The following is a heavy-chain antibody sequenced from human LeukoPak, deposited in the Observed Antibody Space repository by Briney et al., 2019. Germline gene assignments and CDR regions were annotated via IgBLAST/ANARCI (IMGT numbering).Heavy chain of an antibody. Sequence: SETLSLTCTVSGGSISSSSYYWGWIRQPPGKGLEWIGSIYYSGSTYYNPSLKSRVTISVDTSKNQFSLKLSSVTAADTAVYYCARVQSWIYFDYWGQGTLVTVSS. J-gene: IGHJ4*02. CDR2: IYYSGST. CDR3: ARVQSWIYFDY. V-gene: IGHV4-39*01. D-gene: IGHD4-11*01. CDR1: GGSISSSSYY.